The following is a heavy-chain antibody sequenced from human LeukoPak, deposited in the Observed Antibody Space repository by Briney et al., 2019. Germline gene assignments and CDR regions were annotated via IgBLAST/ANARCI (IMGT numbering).Heavy chain of an antibody. D-gene: IGHD4-17*01. Sequence: PGGSLRLSCAASGFTFSNYAMSWVRQAPGKGLQWVSGISGSGGSTYYADSVKGRFTISRDNSNNTLYLQMNSLRAEDTAVYYCARFDYGDYEGYFDYWGQGTLVTV. J-gene: IGHJ4*02. CDR2: ISGSGGST. V-gene: IGHV3-23*01. CDR1: GFTFSNYA. CDR3: ARFDYGDYEGYFDY.